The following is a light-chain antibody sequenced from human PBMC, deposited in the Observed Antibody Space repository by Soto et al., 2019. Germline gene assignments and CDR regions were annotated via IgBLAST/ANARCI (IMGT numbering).Light chain of an antibody. Sequence: QSVLTQPPSVSAAPRRKVTSSCSGSSSNIRNNYVSWYQQLPGTAPKLLIYDNNKRPSGIPDRFSGSKSGTSATLGITGLQTGDEADYYCGTWDSSLSDYVFGTGTKVTVL. CDR3: GTWDSSLSDYV. CDR1: SSNIRNNY. J-gene: IGLJ1*01. V-gene: IGLV1-51*01. CDR2: DNN.